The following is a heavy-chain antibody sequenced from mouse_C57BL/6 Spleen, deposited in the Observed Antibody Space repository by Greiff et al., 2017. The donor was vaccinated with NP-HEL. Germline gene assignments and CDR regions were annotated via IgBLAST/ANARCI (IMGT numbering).Heavy chain of an antibody. CDR2: ISDGGSYT. CDR1: GFTFSSYA. V-gene: IGHV5-4*01. CDR3: AREGGEVSGFAY. Sequence: EVMLVESGGGLVKPGGSLKLSCAASGFTFSSYAMSWVRQTPEKRLEWVATISDGGSYTYYPDNVKGRFTISRDNAKNNLYLQMSHLKSEDTAMYYCAREGGEVSGFAYWGQGTLVTVSA. J-gene: IGHJ3*01.